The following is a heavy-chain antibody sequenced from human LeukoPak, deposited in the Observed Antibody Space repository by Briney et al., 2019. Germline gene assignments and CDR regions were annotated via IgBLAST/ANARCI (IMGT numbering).Heavy chain of an antibody. D-gene: IGHD3-16*01. Sequence: GGSLILSCAASGFTFSSYAMSWVRQAPGKGLEWVSAISAAGGGTYYADSVKGRFTISRDNSKNTLFLQMNSLRAEDTSIYYCARGLGYFDYWGQGTLVTVSS. J-gene: IGHJ4*02. CDR2: ISAAGGGT. V-gene: IGHV3-23*01. CDR3: ARGLGYFDY. CDR1: GFTFSSYA.